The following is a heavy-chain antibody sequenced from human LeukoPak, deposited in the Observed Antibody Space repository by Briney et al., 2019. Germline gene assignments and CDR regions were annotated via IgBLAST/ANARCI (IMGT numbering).Heavy chain of an antibody. CDR1: GFTFSSYA. CDR2: ISGSGGST. V-gene: IGHV3-23*01. Sequence: PGGSLRLSCAASGFTFSSYAMSWVRQAPGKGLEWVSAISGSGGSTYYADSVKGRFTISRDNSKNTLYLQMNSLRAEDTAVYYCAKHLNYYDSSGTRRNFDYWGQGTLVTVSS. CDR3: AKHLNYYDSSGTRRNFDY. J-gene: IGHJ4*02. D-gene: IGHD3-22*01.